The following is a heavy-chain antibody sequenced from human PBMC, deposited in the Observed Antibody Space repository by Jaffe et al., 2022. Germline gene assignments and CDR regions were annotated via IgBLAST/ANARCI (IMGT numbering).Heavy chain of an antibody. V-gene: IGHV2-26*01. CDR3: ARMNYDFWSGPHYYYYYMDV. Sequence: QVTLKESGPVLVKPTETLTLTCTVSGFSLSNARMGVSWIRQPPGKALEWLAHIFSNDEKSYSTSLKSRLTISKDTSKSQVVLTMTNMDPVDTATYYCARMNYDFWSGPHYYYYYMDVWGKGTTVTVSS. CDR1: GFSLSNARMG. CDR2: IFSNDEK. J-gene: IGHJ6*03. D-gene: IGHD3-3*01.